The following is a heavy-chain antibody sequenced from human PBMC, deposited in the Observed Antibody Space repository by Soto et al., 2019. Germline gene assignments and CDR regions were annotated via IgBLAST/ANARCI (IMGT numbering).Heavy chain of an antibody. J-gene: IGHJ4*02. CDR2: MHHSGRT. CDR1: GGSISSGGYY. D-gene: IGHD2-15*01. V-gene: IGHV4-31*03. Sequence: PSETLSLTCNVSGGSISSGGYYWSWVRQNPGKDLEWIGHMHHSGRTHYNPSLKSRVAISVDTSKNQFSLYLNSVTAADTAVYYCARWVEVSLDYFDSWGQGTPVTVSS. CDR3: ARWVEVSLDYFDS.